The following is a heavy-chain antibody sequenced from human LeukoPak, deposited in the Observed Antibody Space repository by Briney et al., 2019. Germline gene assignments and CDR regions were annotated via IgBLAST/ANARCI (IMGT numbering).Heavy chain of an antibody. CDR3: AKDPTTVTTEYYFDY. J-gene: IGHJ4*02. CDR2: ISYDGSNK. Sequence: PGGSLRLSCAASGFTFSSYGMHWVRQAPGKGLEWVAVISYDGSNKYYADSVKGRFTISRDNSKNTLYLQMNSLRAEDTAVYYCAKDPTTVTTEYYFDYWGQGTLVTVSS. D-gene: IGHD4-17*01. CDR1: GFTFSSYG. V-gene: IGHV3-30*18.